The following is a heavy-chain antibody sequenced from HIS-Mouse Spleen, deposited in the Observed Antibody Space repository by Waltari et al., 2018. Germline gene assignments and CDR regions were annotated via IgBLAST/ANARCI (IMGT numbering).Heavy chain of an antibody. Sequence: QLQLQESGPGLVKPSETLSLTCTVSGGSISTSSYYWGWIRQPPGKGLEWIGSIYYSGSTYYNPSLKSRVTISADTSKNQFSLKLSSVTAADTAVYYCARKRTASGWFDPWGQGTLVTVSS. CDR3: ARKRTASGWFDP. V-gene: IGHV4-39*01. D-gene: IGHD2-21*02. J-gene: IGHJ5*02. CDR2: IYYSGST. CDR1: GGSISTSSYY.